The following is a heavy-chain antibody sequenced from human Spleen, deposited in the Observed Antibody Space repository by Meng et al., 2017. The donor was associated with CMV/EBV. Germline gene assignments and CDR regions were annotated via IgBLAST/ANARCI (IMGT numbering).Heavy chain of an antibody. J-gene: IGHJ4*02. CDR3: ARGLEVRYFDWLPHFDY. Sequence: QVQLPQWGAGLLKPSETLSPTRAVYGGSFSGYYWSWIRQPPGKGLEWIGEINHSGSTNYNPSLKSRVTISVDTSKNQFSLKLSSVTAADTAVYYCARGLEVRYFDWLPHFDYWGQGTLVTVSS. V-gene: IGHV4-34*01. CDR2: INHSGST. CDR1: GGSFSGYY. D-gene: IGHD3-9*01.